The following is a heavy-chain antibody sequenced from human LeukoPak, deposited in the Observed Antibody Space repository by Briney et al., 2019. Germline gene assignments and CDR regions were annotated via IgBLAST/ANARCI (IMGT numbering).Heavy chain of an antibody. CDR3: ARGRVQGQLWFHYYMDV. D-gene: IGHD5-18*01. CDR1: AGSISSSSYY. J-gene: IGHJ6*03. CDR2: IYYSGST. Sequence: PSETLSLTCTVSAGSISSSSYYWGWIRQPPGKGLEWIGSIYYSGSTYYNPSLKSRVTTSVDTSKNQFSLKLSSVTAADTAVYYRARGRVQGQLWFHYYMDVWGKGTTVTVSS. V-gene: IGHV4-39*01.